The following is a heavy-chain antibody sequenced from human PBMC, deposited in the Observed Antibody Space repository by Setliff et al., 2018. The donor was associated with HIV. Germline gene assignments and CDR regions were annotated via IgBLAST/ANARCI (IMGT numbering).Heavy chain of an antibody. CDR2: ISWNSGSI. CDR3: AKDSGDGYNLEDYFDS. Sequence: GGSLRLSCAASGFTFSSYAMHWVRQAPGKGLEWVSGISWNSGSIAYADSVKGRFTISRDNAKNSLYLQMNSLRAEDTALYYYAKDSGDGYNLEDYFDSWGQGTLVTSPQ. CDR1: GFTFSSYA. V-gene: IGHV3-9*01. J-gene: IGHJ4*02. D-gene: IGHD5-12*01.